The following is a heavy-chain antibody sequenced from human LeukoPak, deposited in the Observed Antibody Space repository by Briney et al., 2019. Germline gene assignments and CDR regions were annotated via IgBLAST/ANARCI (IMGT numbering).Heavy chain of an antibody. D-gene: IGHD3-22*01. V-gene: IGHV3-11*04. CDR3: ARDVVVTHYYYMDV. J-gene: IGHJ6*03. CDR1: EFTFSDYY. CDR2: ISRSGSTI. Sequence: GGSLRLSCAASEFTFSDYYMSWIRRAPGKGLEWVSYISRSGSTIYYADSVKGRFTISRDNAKNSLYLHMNSLRAEDTAVYYCARDVVVTHYYYMDVWGNGTTVTVSS.